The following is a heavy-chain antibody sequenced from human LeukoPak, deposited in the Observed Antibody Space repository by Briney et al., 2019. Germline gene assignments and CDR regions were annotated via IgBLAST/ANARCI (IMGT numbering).Heavy chain of an antibody. CDR1: GGSIGGHTFY. Sequence: SETLSLTCNVSGGSIGGHTFYWDWIRQPPGKGLEWIATIYYNGNTFYNPSLKSRVAISINMSKSQFSLHLSSVTAADTAIYYCARLTALAGHRGAFDIWGPGTMVTVSS. CDR2: IYYNGNT. D-gene: IGHD6-19*01. V-gene: IGHV4-39*01. J-gene: IGHJ3*02. CDR3: ARLTALAGHRGAFDI.